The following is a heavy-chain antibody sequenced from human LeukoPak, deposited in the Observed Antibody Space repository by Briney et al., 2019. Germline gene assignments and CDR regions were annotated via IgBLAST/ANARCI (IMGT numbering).Heavy chain of an antibody. D-gene: IGHD1/OR15-1a*01. J-gene: IGHJ4*02. CDR3: ARENSYIDY. CDR2: ISYDGSNK. V-gene: IGHV3-30-3*01. CDR1: GFTFSSYA. Sequence: GGSLRLSCAASGFTFSSYAMHWVRQAPGKGLEWVAVISYDGSNKYYADSVKGRFTISRDNSKNTLYLQMNSLRAEDTAVYYCARENSYIDYWGQGTLVTVSS.